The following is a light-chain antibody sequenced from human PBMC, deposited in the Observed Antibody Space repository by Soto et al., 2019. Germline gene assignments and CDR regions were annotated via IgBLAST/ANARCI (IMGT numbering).Light chain of an antibody. V-gene: IGLV8-61*01. CDR2: STN. Sequence: QAVVTQEPSFSVSPGRTVTLTCGLSSGSVSTSYYPSWYQLTPGQAPRTLIYSTNTRSSGVPNRFSGSILENKAALAITGARADDESDYSCVLYMGTGIAVFGGGTKLTVL. J-gene: IGLJ3*02. CDR3: VLYMGTGIAV. CDR1: SGSVSTSYY.